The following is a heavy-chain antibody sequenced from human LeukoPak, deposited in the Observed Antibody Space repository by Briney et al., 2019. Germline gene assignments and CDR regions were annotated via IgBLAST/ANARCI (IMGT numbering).Heavy chain of an antibody. V-gene: IGHV3-72*01. CDR1: GFTFSNHH. CDR2: CRQKANGYTT. Sequence: GSLRLSCAASGFTFSNHHMDWVRQAPGKGLEWVGRCRQKANGYTTEYAASVIGRFSVSRDESSNSLYLQMNSLKTEDTAVYYCARVAVAGGGYFDYWGQGALVTVSS. D-gene: IGHD6-19*01. CDR3: ARVAVAGGGYFDY. J-gene: IGHJ4*02.